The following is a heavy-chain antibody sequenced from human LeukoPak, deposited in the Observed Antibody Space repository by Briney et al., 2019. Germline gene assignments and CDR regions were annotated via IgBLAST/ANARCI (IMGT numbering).Heavy chain of an antibody. Sequence: ASVKVSCKASGYTFTSYYMHWVRQAPGQGLEWMGILTPNSGDTTYAQKFQGRITMTRDTSTSTVYMELSSLRFEDTAVYHCARDSTGWSVDYWGQGTLVTVSS. CDR1: GYTFTSYY. D-gene: IGHD6-19*01. J-gene: IGHJ4*02. V-gene: IGHV1-46*01. CDR3: ARDSTGWSVDY. CDR2: LTPNSGDT.